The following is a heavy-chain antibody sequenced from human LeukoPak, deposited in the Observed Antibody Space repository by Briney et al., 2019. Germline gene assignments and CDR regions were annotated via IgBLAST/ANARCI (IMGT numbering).Heavy chain of an antibody. Sequence: ASVKVSCKASGYTFTSYGISWVRQAPGQGLEWVGWISAYNGNTNYAQKLPGRVTMTTDTSTSTAYMELRSLRSDDTAVYYCARGGYCTNGVCFSAGYWGQGTLVTVSS. D-gene: IGHD2-8*01. V-gene: IGHV1-18*01. J-gene: IGHJ4*02. CDR3: ARGGYCTNGVCFSAGY. CDR2: ISAYNGNT. CDR1: GYTFTSYG.